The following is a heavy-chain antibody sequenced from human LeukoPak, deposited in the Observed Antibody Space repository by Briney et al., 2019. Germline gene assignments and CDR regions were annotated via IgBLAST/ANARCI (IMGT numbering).Heavy chain of an antibody. D-gene: IGHD2-15*01. CDR2: INTNTGNP. J-gene: IGHJ5*02. Sequence: ASVQVSCQASGYTFTSYAMNWVRQAPGQGLEWMGWINTNTGNPTYAQGFAGRFVFSLDTSVSTAYLQISSLKAEDTAVYYCARAPCSGGSCYSDPWGQGTLVTVSS. V-gene: IGHV7-4-1*02. CDR3: ARAPCSGGSCYSDP. CDR1: GYTFTSYA.